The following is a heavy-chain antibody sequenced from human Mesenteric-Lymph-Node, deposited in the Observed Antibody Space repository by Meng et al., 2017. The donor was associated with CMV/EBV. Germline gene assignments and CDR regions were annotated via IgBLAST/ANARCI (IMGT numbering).Heavy chain of an antibody. CDR2: INHSGST. J-gene: IGHJ5*02. Sequence: SETLSLTCAVYGGSFSGYYWSWIRQPPGKGLEWIGEINHSGSTNYNPSLRSRVTISVDTSKNQFSLRMTSVTAADTAFYYCARNPPICGTTNCYRAENWFDPWGQGTLVTVSS. V-gene: IGHV4-34*01. D-gene: IGHD2-2*01. CDR1: GGSFSGYY. CDR3: ARNPPICGTTNCYRAENWFDP.